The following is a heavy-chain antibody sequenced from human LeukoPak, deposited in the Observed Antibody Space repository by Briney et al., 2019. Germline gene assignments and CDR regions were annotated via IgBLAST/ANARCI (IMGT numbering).Heavy chain of an antibody. V-gene: IGHV1-2*02. CDR2: INPNSGGT. CDR1: GYTFTGYY. J-gene: IGHJ4*02. CDR3: ARVNFIAAAAYYFDY. D-gene: IGHD6-13*01. Sequence: ASVKVSCKASGYTFTGYYMHWVRQAPGQGLEWMGWINPNSGGTNYAQKFQGRVTMTRDTSISTAYMELSRLRSDDTAVYYCARVNFIAAAAYYFDYWGQGTLVTVSS.